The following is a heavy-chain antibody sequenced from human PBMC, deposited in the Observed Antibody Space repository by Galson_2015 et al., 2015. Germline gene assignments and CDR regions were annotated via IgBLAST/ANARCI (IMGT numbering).Heavy chain of an antibody. J-gene: IGHJ4*02. CDR3: ARELAAPYFFDY. CDR1: GFTFSDYY. CDR2: ISRSGSTI. D-gene: IGHD6-6*01. Sequence: SLRLSCAASGFTFSDYYMSWIRQAPGKGLEWVSYISRSGSTIYYADSVKGRFTISRDNAKNSLYLQMNSLRAEDTAVYYCARELAAPYFFDYWGQGTLVTVSS. V-gene: IGHV3-11*01.